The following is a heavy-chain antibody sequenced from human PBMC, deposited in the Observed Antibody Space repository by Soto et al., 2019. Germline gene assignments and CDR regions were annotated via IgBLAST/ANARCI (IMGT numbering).Heavy chain of an antibody. CDR1: GYTFTSCD. V-gene: IGHV1-8*01. CDR3: ARGIAAAGTASTSNNWFDP. CDR2: MNPNSGNT. J-gene: IGHJ5*02. D-gene: IGHD6-13*01. Sequence: ASVKVSCKASGYTFTSCDINWVRQATGQGLEWMGWMNPNSGNTGYAQKFQGRVTMTRNTSISTAYMELSSLRSDDTAVYYCARGIAAAGTASTSNNWFDPWGQGTLVTVSS.